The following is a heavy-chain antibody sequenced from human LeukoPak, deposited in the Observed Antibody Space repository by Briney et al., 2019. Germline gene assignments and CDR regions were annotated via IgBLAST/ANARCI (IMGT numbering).Heavy chain of an antibody. Sequence: ASVKVSCKASGYTFTSYCIGWVRQAPGQGLEWMGWISAYNGNTNYAQKLQGRVIMTTDTSTSTAYMELRSLRSDDTAVYYCASFDDSSGYRLDYWGQGTLVTVSS. CDR2: ISAYNGNT. D-gene: IGHD3-22*01. CDR3: ASFDDSSGYRLDY. V-gene: IGHV1-18*01. J-gene: IGHJ4*02. CDR1: GYTFTSYC.